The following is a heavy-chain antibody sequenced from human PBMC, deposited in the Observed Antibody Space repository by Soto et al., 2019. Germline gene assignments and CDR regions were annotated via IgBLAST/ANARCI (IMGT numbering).Heavy chain of an antibody. V-gene: IGHV1-69*01. CDR2: ILPLFGTT. J-gene: IGHJ6*02. CDR3: ARGGTLYESSQKYYQYGLDV. CDR1: EGTFNSHV. Sequence: QVQLVQSRSEVKKPGSSVRVSCRASEGTFNSHVVSWVRQAPGQGLQWMGGILPLFGTTNYAHQLEGRVTITADSSTATSSLELSGLTPGDTAVYYCARGGTLYESSQKYYQYGLDVWGQGTTVIVSS. D-gene: IGHD2-15*01.